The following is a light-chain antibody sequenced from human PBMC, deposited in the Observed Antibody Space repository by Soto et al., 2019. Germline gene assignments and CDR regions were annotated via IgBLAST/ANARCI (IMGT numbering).Light chain of an antibody. CDR2: SAS. V-gene: IGKV1-27*01. Sequence: IAMSRATSSLSAAVGARDTITCQASQGISNYLAWYQQKPGKVPVLLIYSASTLKAGIPSRFSGSGAGTDFTLTISSLQAEDFARYYCQKYDSAPRTFGDGTKVDIK. CDR3: QKYDSAPRT. CDR1: QGISNY. J-gene: IGKJ1*01.